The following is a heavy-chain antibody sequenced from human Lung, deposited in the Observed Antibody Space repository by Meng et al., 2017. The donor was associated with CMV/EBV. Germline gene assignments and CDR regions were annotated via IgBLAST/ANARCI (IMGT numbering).Heavy chain of an antibody. J-gene: IGHJ6*02. CDR3: ARRPWGLDV. CDR1: GFTFSSYW. V-gene: IGHV3-7*01. CDR2: INQDGSEK. Sequence: GESXKIYCAASGFTFSSYWMSWVRQAPGKGLEWVANINQDGSEKYYVDSVEGRFTISRDNAKDSLYLQMNALRAEDTAVYYCARRPWGLDVWGQGTTVTVSS.